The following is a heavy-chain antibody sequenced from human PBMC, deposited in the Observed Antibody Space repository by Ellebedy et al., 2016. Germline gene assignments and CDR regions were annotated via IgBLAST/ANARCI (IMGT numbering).Heavy chain of an antibody. J-gene: IGHJ5*02. CDR1: GFPFSSYA. Sequence: GGSLRLXXAPSGFPFSSYAMSWVRQAPGKGLEWVSIISGSTGNAYYADSVKGRFTISRDNAKNTLYLQMNSLRAEDTAVYYCARVRDYAPFDPWGPGTLVTVSS. V-gene: IGHV3-23*01. D-gene: IGHD4/OR15-4a*01. CDR2: ISGSTGNA. CDR3: ARVRDYAPFDP.